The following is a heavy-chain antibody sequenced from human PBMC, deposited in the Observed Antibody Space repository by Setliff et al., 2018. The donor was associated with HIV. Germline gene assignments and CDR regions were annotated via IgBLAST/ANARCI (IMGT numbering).Heavy chain of an antibody. J-gene: IGHJ6*03. D-gene: IGHD6-19*01. CDR3: ARRSTAVAGTPYYYYMDV. CDR2: IDPSDSYT. Sequence: GESPKISCKGSGYSFTSYWISWVRQMPGKGLEWMGRIDPSDSYTNYSPSFQGHVTISADKSISTAYLQWSSLKASDTAMYYCARRSTAVAGTPYYYYMDVWGKGTTVTVSS. CDR1: GYSFTSYW. V-gene: IGHV5-10-1*01.